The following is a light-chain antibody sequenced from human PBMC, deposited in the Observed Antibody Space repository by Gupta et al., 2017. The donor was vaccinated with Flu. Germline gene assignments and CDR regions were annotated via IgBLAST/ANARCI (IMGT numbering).Light chain of an antibody. V-gene: IGKV1-33*01. Sequence: DIQMTQSPSSLSASVGDRVTITCQASQDISNYLNWYQQKPRKAPKLLVYDASNLKTGVPSRFSGSGSGTDFTFTISSLQPEDIATYYCQQYDNLPPERTFGQGTKVEIK. CDR3: QQYDNLPPERT. CDR1: QDISNY. CDR2: DAS. J-gene: IGKJ1*01.